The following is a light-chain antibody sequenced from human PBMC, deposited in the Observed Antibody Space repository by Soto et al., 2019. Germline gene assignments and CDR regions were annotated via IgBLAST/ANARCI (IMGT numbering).Light chain of an antibody. Sequence: DIQITHSPSTLSASVGDRVIITCRASQSISSWLAWYQQKPGKVPKLLIYDASSLQSGVPSRFSGSGSGTEFTLTISSLQPDDFATYYCQKGGTFGPGTKVDIK. CDR3: QKGGT. J-gene: IGKJ3*01. CDR1: QSISSW. V-gene: IGKV1-5*01. CDR2: DAS.